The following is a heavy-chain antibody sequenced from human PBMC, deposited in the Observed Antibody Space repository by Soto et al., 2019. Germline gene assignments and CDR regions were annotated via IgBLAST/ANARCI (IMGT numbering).Heavy chain of an antibody. Sequence: GGSLRLSCAASGFTFNNYAMNWVRQAPGRGLEWVSAISGSGSSTYYADSVKGRFTISRDNSKATLYLQMSSLRVGYTAIYYCARAYSGSHPLDFWGQGTLVTVSS. V-gene: IGHV3-23*01. CDR3: ARAYSGSHPLDF. CDR2: ISGSGSST. CDR1: GFTFNNYA. J-gene: IGHJ4*02. D-gene: IGHD6-6*01.